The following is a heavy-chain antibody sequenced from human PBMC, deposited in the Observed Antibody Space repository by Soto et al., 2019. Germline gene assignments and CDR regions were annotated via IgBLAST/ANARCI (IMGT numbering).Heavy chain of an antibody. V-gene: IGHV3-20*04. D-gene: IGHD6-19*01. CDR2: NNWNVGST. J-gene: IGHJ4*02. CDR1: GFTFDDYG. CDR3: AWLYSSAWYGPGRY. Sequence: EVQLVESGGGVVRPGGSLRLYCAASGFTFDDYGISWVREAPGKGLEWVSGNNWNVGSTGYAESVKGRFTISRDNAKNSPEQQMTSLRAEDTVLYSCAWLYSSAWYGPGRYWGQGTLVTVSS.